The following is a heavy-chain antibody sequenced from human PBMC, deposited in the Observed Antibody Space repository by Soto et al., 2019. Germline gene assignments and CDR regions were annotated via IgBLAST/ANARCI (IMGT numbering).Heavy chain of an antibody. J-gene: IGHJ6*03. CDR3: ARTHYYYHYMDV. CDR1: GFTFSDYE. CDR2: ITGSGSTI. V-gene: IGHV3-11*01. Sequence: GGSLRLSCSASGFTFSDYEMSWIRQAPGKGLEWVSCITGSGSTIYYADSVKGRFTISRDNAKNSLFLQMNSLRVEDTAVYYCARTHYYYHYMDVWGKGTTVTVSS.